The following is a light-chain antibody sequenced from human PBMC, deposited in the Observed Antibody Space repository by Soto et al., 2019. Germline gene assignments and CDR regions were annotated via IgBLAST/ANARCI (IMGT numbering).Light chain of an antibody. Sequence: EIVMTQSPAPLSVAPGERAPLYCRASQSVSSNLAWYQQKPGQAPSLLIYGASTRATGIPARFSGSGSGTECPRPIRRLQSEDLAVYYVQQYNNFSLTFGQGTKVEIK. V-gene: IGKV3-15*01. CDR3: QQYNNFSLT. CDR2: GAS. J-gene: IGKJ1*01. CDR1: QSVSSN.